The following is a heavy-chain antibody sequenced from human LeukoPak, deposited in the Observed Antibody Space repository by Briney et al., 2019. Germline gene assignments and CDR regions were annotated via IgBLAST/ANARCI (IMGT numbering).Heavy chain of an antibody. CDR3: ATAPPFTIFGVVYHFDY. D-gene: IGHD3-3*01. CDR2: ISGSGGST. Sequence: GGSLRLSCAASGFTFSSYAMSWVRQAPGKGLEWVSAISGSGGSTYYADSVKGRFTISRDNSKNTLYLQMNSLRAEDTAVYYCATAPPFTIFGVVYHFDYWGQGTLVTVSS. CDR1: GFTFSSYA. V-gene: IGHV3-23*01. J-gene: IGHJ4*02.